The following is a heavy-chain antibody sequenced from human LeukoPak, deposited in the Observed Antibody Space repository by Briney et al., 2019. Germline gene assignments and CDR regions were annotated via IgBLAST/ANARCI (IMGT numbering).Heavy chain of an antibody. D-gene: IGHD5-12*01. Sequence: PSETLPLTCTVSGGSISSYYWSWIRQPPGKGLEWIGYIYYSGSTNYNPSLKSRVTISVDTSKNQFSLKLSSVTAADTAVYYCARDGRIVATIKGAFDIWGQGTMVTVSS. CDR1: GGSISSYY. CDR3: ARDGRIVATIKGAFDI. CDR2: IYYSGST. J-gene: IGHJ3*02. V-gene: IGHV4-59*01.